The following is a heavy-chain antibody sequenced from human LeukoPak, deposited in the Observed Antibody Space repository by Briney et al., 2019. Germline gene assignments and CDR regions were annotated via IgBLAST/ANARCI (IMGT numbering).Heavy chain of an antibody. CDR1: GGSISSYY. Sequence: SETLSLTCTVSGGSISSYYWSWIRQPAGKGLEWIGFIYASGTTNYNSSLKSRVTISADTSKNQFSLKLTSVTAADTAVYYCARSGAATILNFFDYWGHGTLVTVSS. J-gene: IGHJ4*01. CDR2: IYASGTT. CDR3: ARSGAATILNFFDY. V-gene: IGHV4-4*09. D-gene: IGHD6-25*01.